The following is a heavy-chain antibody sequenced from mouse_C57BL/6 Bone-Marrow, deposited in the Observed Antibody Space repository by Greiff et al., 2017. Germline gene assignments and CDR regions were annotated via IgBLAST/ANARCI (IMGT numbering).Heavy chain of an antibody. Sequence: DVKLVESGGGLVQPGGSLKLSCAASGFTFSDYGMAWVRQAPRKGPEWVAFISNLAYSIYYADTVTGRFTISRENAKNTLYLEMSSLRSEDTAMYYCARLFMITTRRTFAYRGQGTLVTVSA. V-gene: IGHV5-15*01. J-gene: IGHJ3*01. D-gene: IGHD2-4*01. CDR2: ISNLAYSI. CDR3: ARLFMITTRRTFAY. CDR1: GFTFSDYG.